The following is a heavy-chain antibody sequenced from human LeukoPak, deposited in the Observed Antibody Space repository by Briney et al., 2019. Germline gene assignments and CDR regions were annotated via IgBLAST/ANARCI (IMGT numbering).Heavy chain of an antibody. D-gene: IGHD3-10*01. CDR1: GFTFSSYS. J-gene: IGHJ4*02. V-gene: IGHV3-21*01. Sequence: GGSLRLSCAASGFTFSSYSMNWVRQAPGKGLEWVSSISSSSSYIYYADSVKDRFTISRDNAKNSLYLQMNSLRAEDTAVYYCARIWFGEFDHWGQGTLVTVSS. CDR3: ARIWFGEFDH. CDR2: ISSSSSYI.